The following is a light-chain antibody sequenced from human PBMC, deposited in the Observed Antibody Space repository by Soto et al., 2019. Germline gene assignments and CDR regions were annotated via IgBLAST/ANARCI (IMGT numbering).Light chain of an antibody. CDR3: RSYTSSSTLYV. J-gene: IGLJ1*01. CDR2: DVT. CDR1: SSDVGDNNY. V-gene: IGLV2-14*01. Sequence: QSALTQPASVSGSPGQSITISCTGTSSDVGDNNYVSWYQQHPGKAPKLMIYDVTHRPSGISNRFAGSKSGNTASLTISGLLAEDEADYYCRSYTSSSTLYVFGTGTKLTVL.